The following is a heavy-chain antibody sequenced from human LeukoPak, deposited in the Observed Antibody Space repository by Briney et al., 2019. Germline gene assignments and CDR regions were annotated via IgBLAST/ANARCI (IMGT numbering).Heavy chain of an antibody. V-gene: IGHV4-4*07. J-gene: IGHJ4*02. Sequence: PSETLSLTCTVSNASVNSYFWGWVRQPAGKGLEWLGRIYTTGTTYYNPSLKSRLTLSIETSKSQFSLTLRSATAADTAVYFCGRQGYTAAYHFFDYWRQGTLVTVSS. CDR2: IYTTGTT. CDR1: NASVNSYF. D-gene: IGHD6-25*01. CDR3: GRQGYTAAYHFFDY.